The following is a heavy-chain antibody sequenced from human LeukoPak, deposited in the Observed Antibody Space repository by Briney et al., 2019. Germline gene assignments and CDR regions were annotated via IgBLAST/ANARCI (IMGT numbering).Heavy chain of an antibody. CDR3: AREVPGDYPFDP. CDR2: ISAYNGNT. CDR1: GYTFTSYG. D-gene: IGHD4-17*01. J-gene: IGHJ5*02. Sequence: EASVKVSCKASGYTFTSYGISWVRQAPGQGLEWMGWISAYNGNTNYAQKLQGRVTMTTDTSTSTAYMELSSLRSEDMAVYYCAREVPGDYPFDPWGQGTLVTVSS. V-gene: IGHV1-18*03.